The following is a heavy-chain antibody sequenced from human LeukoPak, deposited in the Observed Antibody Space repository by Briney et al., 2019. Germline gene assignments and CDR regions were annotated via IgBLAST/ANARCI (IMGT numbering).Heavy chain of an antibody. J-gene: IGHJ4*02. CDR2: ISSSSSYT. Sequence: GESLRLSCAASGFTFSDYYMSWIRQAPGKGLEWVSYISSSSSYTNYADSVKGRFTISRDNAKNSLYLQMNSLRAEDTAVYYCARESIAVAGTDYWGQGTLVTVSS. CDR1: GFTFSDYY. V-gene: IGHV3-11*06. CDR3: ARESIAVAGTDY. D-gene: IGHD6-19*01.